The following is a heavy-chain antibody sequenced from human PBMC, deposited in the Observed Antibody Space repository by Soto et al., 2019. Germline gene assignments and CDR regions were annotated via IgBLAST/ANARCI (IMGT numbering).Heavy chain of an antibody. Sequence: SETLSLTCIVSGGSINSDSYCWGWIRQPPGKGLEWIGSMYYGASTYYNPSLKSRVTISADTSKNQFSLKLGSVTAADTALYYCVRHVRKSWYYYYYGMDVWGQGTTVTVSS. J-gene: IGHJ6*02. V-gene: IGHV4-39*01. D-gene: IGHD6-13*01. CDR3: VRHVRKSWYYYYYGMDV. CDR1: GGSINSDSYC. CDR2: MYYGAST.